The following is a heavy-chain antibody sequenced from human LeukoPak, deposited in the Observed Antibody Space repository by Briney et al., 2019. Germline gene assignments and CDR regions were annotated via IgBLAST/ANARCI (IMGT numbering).Heavy chain of an antibody. CDR1: GGSFSGYY. Sequence: SETLSLTCAVYGGSFSGYYWSWIRQPPGKGLEWIGEINHSGSTNYNPSLKSRVTISVDTSKNQFSLKLSSVTAADTAVYYCARAPHTGYCSSTSCYHYYNYGMDVWGQGTTVTVFS. CDR3: ARAPHTGYCSSTSCYHYYNYGMDV. V-gene: IGHV4-34*01. D-gene: IGHD2-2*01. CDR2: INHSGST. J-gene: IGHJ6*02.